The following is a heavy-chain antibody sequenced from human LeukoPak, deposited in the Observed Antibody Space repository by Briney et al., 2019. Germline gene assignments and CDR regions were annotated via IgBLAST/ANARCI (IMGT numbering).Heavy chain of an antibody. CDR3: ASAKWFGELLPFDC. CDR1: GFTFSSYA. Sequence: GGSLRLSCAASGFTFSSYAMSWVRQAPGKGLEWVSAISGSGGSTYYADSVKGRFTISRDNSKNTLYLQMNSLRAEDTAVYYCASAKWFGELLPFDCWGQGTLVTVSS. V-gene: IGHV3-23*01. J-gene: IGHJ4*02. D-gene: IGHD3-10*01. CDR2: ISGSGGST.